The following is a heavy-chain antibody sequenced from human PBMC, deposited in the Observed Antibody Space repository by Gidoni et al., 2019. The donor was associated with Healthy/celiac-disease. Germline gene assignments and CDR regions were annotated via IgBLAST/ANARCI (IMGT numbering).Heavy chain of an antibody. CDR3: AKYKGYCSGGSCYHLGAFDI. CDR2: ISGSGGRT. D-gene: IGHD2-15*01. J-gene: IGHJ3*02. V-gene: IGHV3-23*01. CDR1: GFTFSSDA. Sequence: EVQLLESGGGLVQPGGSLSLSCAASGFTFSSDAMSWVRQAPGKGLEWVSAISGSGGRTYYADSVKGRFTISRDNSKNTLYLQMNSLRAEDTAVYYCAKYKGYCSGGSCYHLGAFDIWGQGTMVTVSS.